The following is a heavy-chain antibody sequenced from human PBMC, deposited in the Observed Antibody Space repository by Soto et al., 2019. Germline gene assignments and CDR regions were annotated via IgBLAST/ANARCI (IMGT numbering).Heavy chain of an antibody. CDR1: GGSISSSSYY. CDR3: AGSILEWLSYYWYFDL. J-gene: IGHJ2*01. V-gene: IGHV4-39*01. CDR2: IYYSGRT. D-gene: IGHD3-3*01. Sequence: QLQLQESGPGLVKPSETLSLTCTVSGGSISSSSYYWGWIRQPPGKGLEWIGSIYYSGRTFYNPSLKSPVTISVDTSKNQFSRRLSPVTAADTAVYYCAGSILEWLSYYWYFDLWGRGTLVTVSS.